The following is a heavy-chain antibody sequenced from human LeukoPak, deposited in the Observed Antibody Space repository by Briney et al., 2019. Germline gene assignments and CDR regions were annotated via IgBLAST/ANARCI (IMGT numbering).Heavy chain of an antibody. D-gene: IGHD6-13*01. Sequence: SETLSLTCTVSGGSINSSSYYWGWIRQPPGKGLEWIGSIYYSGSTYYNPSLKSRVTISVDTSKNQFSLKLSSVTAADTAVYYCARVAGLRYYMDAWGKGTTVTVSS. V-gene: IGHV4-39*07. CDR1: GGSINSSSYY. J-gene: IGHJ6*03. CDR2: IYYSGST. CDR3: ARVAGLRYYMDA.